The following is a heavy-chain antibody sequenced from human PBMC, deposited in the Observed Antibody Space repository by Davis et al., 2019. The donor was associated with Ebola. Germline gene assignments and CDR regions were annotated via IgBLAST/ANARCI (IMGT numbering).Heavy chain of an antibody. V-gene: IGHV1-3*01. CDR1: GYTFSSYW. D-gene: IGHD4-23*01. CDR3: ATGGNQHFDY. Sequence: AASVKVSCKTSGYTFSSYWMHWVRQAPGQGLECMGWINAGNGYTKYSQKFQGRVTITSDTSASTAYMELSSLRSEDTAVYYCATGGNQHFDYWGQGTLVTVSS. CDR2: INAGNGYT. J-gene: IGHJ4*02.